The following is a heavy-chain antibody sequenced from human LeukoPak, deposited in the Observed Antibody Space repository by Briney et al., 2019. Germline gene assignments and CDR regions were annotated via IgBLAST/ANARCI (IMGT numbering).Heavy chain of an antibody. CDR2: IGWNSGSI. Sequence: PGRSLRLSCAASGFTFDDYAMHWVRQAPGKGLEWVSGIGWNSGSIGYADSVKGRFTISRDNAKNSLYLQMNSLRAEDTALYYCAKDIRPDYSNYVYESDAFDIWGQGTMVTVSS. CDR1: GFTFDDYA. V-gene: IGHV3-9*01. D-gene: IGHD4-11*01. CDR3: AKDIRPDYSNYVYESDAFDI. J-gene: IGHJ3*02.